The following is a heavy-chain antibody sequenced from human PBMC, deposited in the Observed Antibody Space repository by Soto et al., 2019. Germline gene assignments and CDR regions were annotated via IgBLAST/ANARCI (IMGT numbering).Heavy chain of an antibody. D-gene: IGHD3-22*01. CDR3: ARATSGGGYYYSSGYCNFDY. CDR1: GGTFSSYA. J-gene: IGHJ4*02. CDR2: VIPISGTA. V-gene: IGHV1-69*06. Sequence: QVQLVQSGAEVKKPGSSVKVSCKAAGGTFSSYAISWVRQAPGQGLEWMGGVIPISGTANYAQKFQGRVTITADKSTSTAYMELSSMSSEDTAVYYCARATSGGGYYYSSGYCNFDYWCQGTLVTVSS.